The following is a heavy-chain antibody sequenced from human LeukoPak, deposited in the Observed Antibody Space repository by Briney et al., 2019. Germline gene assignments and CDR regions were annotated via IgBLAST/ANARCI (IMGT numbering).Heavy chain of an antibody. CDR1: GGTFSNFG. J-gene: IGHJ4*02. D-gene: IGHD4-17*01. CDR3: ARDSEGDGDYVSYFDY. Sequence: GASVKVSCKASGGTFSNFGISWLRQAPGRGPEWMGGIIPMFGTATYGQKFQGRVTITADESTAYMELTSLRSEATAVYYCARDSEGDGDYVSYFDYWGQGTLVIVS. CDR2: IIPMFGTA. V-gene: IGHV1-69*13.